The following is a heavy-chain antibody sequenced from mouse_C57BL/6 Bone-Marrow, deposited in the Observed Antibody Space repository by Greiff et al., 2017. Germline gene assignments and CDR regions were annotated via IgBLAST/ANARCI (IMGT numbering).Heavy chain of an antibody. CDR2: ISSGGSYS. CDR1: GFTFSSYG. J-gene: IGHJ2*01. V-gene: IGHV5-6*01. D-gene: IGHD1-1*01. CDR3: ARQRYYYGSSSYFDY. Sequence: EVQRVESGGDLVKPGGSLKLSCAASGFTFSSYGMSWVRQTPDKRLEWVATISSGGSYSYYPDIVKGRFTISRDNAKNTLYLQMSSLKSEDTAMYYCARQRYYYGSSSYFDYWGQGTTLTVSS.